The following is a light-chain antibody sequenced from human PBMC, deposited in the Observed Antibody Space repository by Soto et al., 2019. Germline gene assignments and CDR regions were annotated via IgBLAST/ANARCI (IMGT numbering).Light chain of an antibody. CDR3: TSHAGTNNFPYV. CDR1: SSDVGAYNS. CDR2: EVT. Sequence: QSALTQPPSASGSPGQSVTISCTGTSSDVGAYNSVSWYQHRPGKPPKLMIYEVTKRPSGVPDRFSGSKSGNTASLTVSGLQAEDEADYYCTSHAGTNNFPYVFGTGTKVTVL. J-gene: IGLJ1*01. V-gene: IGLV2-8*01.